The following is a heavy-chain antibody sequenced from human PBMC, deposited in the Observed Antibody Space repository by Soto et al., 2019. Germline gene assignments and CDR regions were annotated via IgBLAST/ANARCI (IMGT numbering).Heavy chain of an antibody. J-gene: IGHJ4*02. CDR3: ARDLMPNGRGLGDLAY. D-gene: IGHD2-15*01. Sequence: GGSLRLSCAASGFTFNKYSMNWVRQAPGKGLEWVSSITSKTGDQYYADSVKGRSIISRDNTKNSLSLQVTSLRDEDTAVYYCARDLMPNGRGLGDLAYWGQGTLVTVSS. CDR2: ITSKTGDQ. V-gene: IGHV3-21*06. CDR1: GFTFNKYS.